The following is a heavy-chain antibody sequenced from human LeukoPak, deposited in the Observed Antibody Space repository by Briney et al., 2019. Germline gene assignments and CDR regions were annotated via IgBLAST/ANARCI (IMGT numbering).Heavy chain of an antibody. D-gene: IGHD3-22*01. J-gene: IGHJ4*02. CDR1: GFTFDDLC. CDR3: AKVYYYDSSGYDY. CDR2: ISWNSGSI. V-gene: IGHV3-9*01. Sequence: SLRLSFSASGFTFDDLCLHWVRAAPGKGLGLVSGISWNSGSIGYADSVKGRFTISRDNAKNSLYLQMNSLRAEDTALYYCAKVYYYDSSGYDYWGQGTLVTVSS.